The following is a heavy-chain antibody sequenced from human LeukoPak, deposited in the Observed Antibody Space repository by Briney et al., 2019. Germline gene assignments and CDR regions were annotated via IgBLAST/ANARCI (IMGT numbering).Heavy chain of an antibody. CDR1: GFTFSNYW. CDR2: IKNDGSST. V-gene: IGHV3-74*01. Sequence: GGSLRLSCVVSGFTFSNYWMHWVRQAPGKGLVWVSRIKNDGSSTRYADSVKGRFTISRDDAKNTLYLQMNSLRAEDTAVYYCAKDALLWFGELLHYFDYWGQGTLVTVSS. CDR3: AKDALLWFGELLHYFDY. J-gene: IGHJ4*02. D-gene: IGHD3-10*01.